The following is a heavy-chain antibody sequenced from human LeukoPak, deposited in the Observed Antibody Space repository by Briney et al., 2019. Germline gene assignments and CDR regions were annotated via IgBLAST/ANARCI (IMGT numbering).Heavy chain of an antibody. D-gene: IGHD1-26*01. CDR2: IYTTGST. CDR3: ARPRFSGSYGLPRY. Sequence: PSETLSLTCTVSGGSISSGSYYWSWIRQPAGKGLEWIGHIYTTGSTNYNPSLKSRVTISVDTSKTQFSLKLSSVTAADTAVYYCARPRFSGSYGLPRYWGQGTLVTVSS. CDR1: GGSISSGSYY. V-gene: IGHV4-61*09. J-gene: IGHJ4*02.